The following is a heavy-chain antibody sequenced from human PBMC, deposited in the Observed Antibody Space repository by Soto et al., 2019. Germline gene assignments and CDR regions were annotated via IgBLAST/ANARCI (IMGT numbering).Heavy chain of an antibody. Sequence: ASVKVSCKASGYTFTTYAMHWVRQAPGQRLEWMGWINVGNGNTKYSQKFQGRVTITRDTTASTAYMELSSLRSEDTAVYYCARDRNGDYVGGWFDPWGQGTLVTVS. CDR3: ARDRNGDYVGGWFDP. CDR2: INVGNGNT. J-gene: IGHJ5*02. CDR1: GYTFTTYA. V-gene: IGHV1-3*01. D-gene: IGHD2-21*02.